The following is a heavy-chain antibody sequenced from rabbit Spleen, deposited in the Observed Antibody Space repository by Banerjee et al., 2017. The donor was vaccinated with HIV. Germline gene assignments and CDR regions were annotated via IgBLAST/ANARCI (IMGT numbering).Heavy chain of an antibody. CDR1: GFSFSSNW. D-gene: IGHD1-1*01. J-gene: IGHJ4*01. CDR3: ARGYYLDL. V-gene: IGHV1S45*01. Sequence: LEESGGGRVKTGGTLTLTCTASGFSFSSNWICWVRQAPGKGLEWIACIDTSNGDTDYANWPKGRFTISKASSTTVTLQMTSLTAADAATYFCARGYYLDLWGPGTLVTVS. CDR2: IDTSNGDT.